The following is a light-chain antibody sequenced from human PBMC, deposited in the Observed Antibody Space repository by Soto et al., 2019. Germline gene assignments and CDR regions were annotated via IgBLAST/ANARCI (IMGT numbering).Light chain of an antibody. CDR2: GAS. CDR3: QQYGRSPLT. V-gene: IGKV3-20*01. CDR1: QSVTSSY. J-gene: IGKJ4*01. Sequence: EIVLTQSPGTLSLSPGERATLSCRASQSVTSSYLAWYQQKPGQAPRLLIYGASSRATGIPDTFSGSGSGTDFTLTISRLEPEDCAVYYCQQYGRSPLTFGGGNKVEIK.